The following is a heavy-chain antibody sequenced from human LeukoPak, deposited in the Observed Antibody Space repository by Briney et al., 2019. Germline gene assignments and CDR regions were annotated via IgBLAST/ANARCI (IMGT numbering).Heavy chain of an antibody. CDR1: GYTFTSYG. D-gene: IGHD2-2*01. CDR3: ARTIVVVPAALTNWFDP. CDR2: ISAYNGNT. J-gene: IGHJ5*02. Sequence: GASVKVSCKASGYTFTSYGISWVRQAPGQGLEWMGWISAYNGNTNYAQKLQGRVTMTTDTSTSTAYMELGSLRSDDTAVYYCARTIVVVPAALTNWFDPWGQGTLVTVSS. V-gene: IGHV1-18*01.